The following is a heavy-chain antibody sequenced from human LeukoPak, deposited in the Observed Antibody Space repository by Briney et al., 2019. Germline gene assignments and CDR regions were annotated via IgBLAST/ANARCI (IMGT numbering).Heavy chain of an antibody. D-gene: IGHD6-19*01. CDR2: IRYDGSNK. Sequence: PGGSLRLSCAASGFTFSSYGMHWVRQAPGKGLEWVAFIRYDGSNKYYADSVKGRFTISRDNSKNTLYLQMNSLRAEDTAVYYCAKRAVADPHNWFDPWGQGTLVTVSS. CDR1: GFTFSSYG. V-gene: IGHV3-30*02. CDR3: AKRAVADPHNWFDP. J-gene: IGHJ5*02.